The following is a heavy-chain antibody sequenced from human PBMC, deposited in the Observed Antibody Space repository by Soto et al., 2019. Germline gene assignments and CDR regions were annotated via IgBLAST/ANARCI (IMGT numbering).Heavy chain of an antibody. Sequence: QVQLVQSGAEVKKPGASVKVSCKASGYTFTSYAMHWVRQAPGQRLEWMGWINAGNGNTKYSQKFQGRVTITRDTSASTAYMELSSLRSEDTAVYYCARRLTVTGQTFDYWGQGTLVTVSS. CDR3: ARRLTVTGQTFDY. V-gene: IGHV1-3*01. J-gene: IGHJ4*02. CDR2: INAGNGNT. CDR1: GYTFTSYA. D-gene: IGHD2-21*02.